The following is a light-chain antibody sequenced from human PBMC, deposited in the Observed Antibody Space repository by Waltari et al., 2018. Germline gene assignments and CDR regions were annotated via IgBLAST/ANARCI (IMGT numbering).Light chain of an antibody. CDR1: SSDVGGYNY. CDR2: EVS. Sequence: QSALTQPASVSGSPGQSITISCTGTSSDVGGYNYVSWYQQHPGKAPKLMLYEVSHRPSGVSNRFSGSKSGNTASLTISGLQAEYEADYYCSSYTSSSTQVFGGGTKLTVL. CDR3: SSYTSSSTQV. J-gene: IGLJ2*01. V-gene: IGLV2-14*01.